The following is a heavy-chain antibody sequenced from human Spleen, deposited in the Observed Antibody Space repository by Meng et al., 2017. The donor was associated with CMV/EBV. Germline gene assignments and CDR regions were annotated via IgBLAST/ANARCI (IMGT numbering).Heavy chain of an antibody. Sequence: GESLKISCAASGFTFNTYWMHWVRQSPGKGLVWVSRINSDGSSTTYADSVKGRFTISRDNAKNTLYLHMNSLRAEDTAVYYCARDLRSQLLYLRGFDYWGQGTLVTVSS. CDR2: INSDGSST. CDR3: ARDLRSQLLYLRGFDY. V-gene: IGHV3-74*01. J-gene: IGHJ4*02. CDR1: GFTFNTYW. D-gene: IGHD2-2*02.